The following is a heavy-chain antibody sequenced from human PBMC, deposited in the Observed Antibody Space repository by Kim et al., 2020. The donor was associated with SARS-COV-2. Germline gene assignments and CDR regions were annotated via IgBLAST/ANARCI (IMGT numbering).Heavy chain of an antibody. V-gene: IGHV4-38-2*02. D-gene: IGHD3-22*01. CDR2: GNV. CDR1: GYSISSGYF. Sequence: SETLSLTCTVSGYSISSGYFWGWLRQPPGKGLEWIGCGNVYCKSSLKSRVAISLDMSKNLFSLNLSSVTAADTAVYYCARGARYYESSGFYFQYWGQGILVTVSS. CDR3: ARGARYYESSGFYFQY. J-gene: IGHJ4*02.